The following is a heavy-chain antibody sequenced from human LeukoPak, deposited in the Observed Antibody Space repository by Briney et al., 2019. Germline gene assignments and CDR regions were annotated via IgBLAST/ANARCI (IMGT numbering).Heavy chain of an antibody. D-gene: IGHD2-2*02. CDR3: ARGGYCSSTSCYTSPFDY. J-gene: IGHJ4*02. CDR2: INHSGST. Sequence: SETLSLTCTVSGGSINTYYWSWIRQPPGKGLEWIGEINHSGSTNYNPSLKSRVTISVDTSKNQFSLKLSSVTAADTAVYYCARGGYCSSTSCYTSPFDYLGQGTLVTGSS. V-gene: IGHV4-34*01. CDR1: GGSINTYY.